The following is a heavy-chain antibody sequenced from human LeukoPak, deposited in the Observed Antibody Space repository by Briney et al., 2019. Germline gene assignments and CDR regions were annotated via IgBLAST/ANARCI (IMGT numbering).Heavy chain of an antibody. CDR1: GFTFSSYW. J-gene: IGHJ4*02. V-gene: IGHV3-74*01. Sequence: GGSLRLSCAASGFTFSSYWMHWGRQAPGKGRGWVSRINSDGSSTSYADSVKGRFTISRDNAKNTLYLQMNSLRAEDTAVYYCARDWAYGDYWGQGTLVTVSS. D-gene: IGHD3-16*01. CDR3: ARDWAYGDY. CDR2: INSDGSST.